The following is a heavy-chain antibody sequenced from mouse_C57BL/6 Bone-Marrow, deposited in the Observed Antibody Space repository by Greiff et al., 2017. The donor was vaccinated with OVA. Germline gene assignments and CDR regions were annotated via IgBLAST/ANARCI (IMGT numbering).Heavy chain of an antibody. CDR1: GFTFSSYG. J-gene: IGHJ3*01. CDR2: ISSGGSYT. D-gene: IGHD3-3*01. Sequence: EVKVEESGGDLVKPGGSLKLSCAASGFTFSSYGMSWVRQTPDKRLEWVATISSGGSYTYYPDSVKGRVTISRDHAKNTLYLQMSSLKSEDAAMYYCTGHAAGCGFDDWGKGTLVTVSA. CDR3: TGHAAGCGFDD. V-gene: IGHV5-6*02.